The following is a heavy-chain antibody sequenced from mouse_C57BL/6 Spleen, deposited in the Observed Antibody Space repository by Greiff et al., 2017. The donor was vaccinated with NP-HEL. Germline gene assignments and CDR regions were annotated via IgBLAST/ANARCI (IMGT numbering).Heavy chain of an antibody. V-gene: IGHV3-8*01. J-gene: IGHJ1*03. CDR3: ARGDDGYLWYFDV. Sequence: EVKVIESGPGLAKPSQTLSLTCSVTGYSITSDYWNWIRKFPGNKLEYMGYISYSGSTYYNPSLKSRISITRDTSKNQYYLQLNSVTTEDTATYYCARGDDGYLWYFDVWGTGTTVTVSS. CDR2: ISYSGST. CDR1: GYSITSDY. D-gene: IGHD2-3*01.